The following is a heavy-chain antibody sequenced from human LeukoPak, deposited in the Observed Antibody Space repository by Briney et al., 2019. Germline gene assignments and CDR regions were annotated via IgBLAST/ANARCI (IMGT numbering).Heavy chain of an antibody. CDR2: IYANGST. Sequence: SETLSLTCTVSGGSISNYYRSWIRQPAGKGLEWIGRIYANGSTKYNPSLKSRVTMSVDTSKNQFSLKLNSVTAADTAVYYCARSGSPWDYNYYSYMDVWGKGTTVTVSS. CDR3: ARSGSPWDYNYYSYMDV. J-gene: IGHJ6*03. D-gene: IGHD1-26*01. V-gene: IGHV4-4*07. CDR1: GGSISNYY.